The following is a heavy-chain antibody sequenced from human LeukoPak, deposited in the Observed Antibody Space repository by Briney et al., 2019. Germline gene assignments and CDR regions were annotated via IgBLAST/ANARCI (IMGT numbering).Heavy chain of an antibody. D-gene: IGHD6-13*01. CDR3: ARGGVRTAASSLGY. Sequence: ASVKVSCKASGYTFGDCYLHWVRQAPGQGLEWMGWINPNSGGTNFAQKFRGRVTMTRDTSITTAYMELTRLKSDDTAVYYCARGGVRTAASSLGYWGQGTLVTVSS. CDR1: GYTFGDCY. V-gene: IGHV1-2*02. J-gene: IGHJ4*01. CDR2: INPNSGGT.